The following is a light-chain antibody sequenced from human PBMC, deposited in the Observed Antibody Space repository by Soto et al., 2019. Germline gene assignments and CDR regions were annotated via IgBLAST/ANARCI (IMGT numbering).Light chain of an antibody. CDR1: SSNIGSNT. J-gene: IGLJ2*01. CDR3: ATWDDSLNILI. CDR2: SND. Sequence: QSVLTQSPSASGSSGQKVSISCSGSSSNIGSNTVNWYQLVPGTAPKLLIYSNDQRPSAVPGRFSGSKSGTSASLTISGLQFEDGADYYCATWDDSLNILIFGGGTKLPVL. V-gene: IGLV1-44*01.